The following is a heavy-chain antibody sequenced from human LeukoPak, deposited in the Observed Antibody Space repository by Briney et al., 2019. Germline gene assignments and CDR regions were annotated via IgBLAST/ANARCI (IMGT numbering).Heavy chain of an antibody. Sequence: PSETLSLTCTVSGGSISSSSSYWGWVRPPQGKGLGWIGSIYYSGSTYYNPSIKSRVTISVDTSKNQFSLQLSAVTAADTAVYYCPREKSDYGEISPDYWGQGTLVTVSS. CDR3: PREKSDYGEISPDY. D-gene: IGHD4-17*01. CDR1: GGSISSSSSY. V-gene: IGHV4-39*07. J-gene: IGHJ4*02. CDR2: IYYSGST.